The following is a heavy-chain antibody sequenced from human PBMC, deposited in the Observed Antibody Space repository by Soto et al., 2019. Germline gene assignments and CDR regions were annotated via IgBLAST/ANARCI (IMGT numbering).Heavy chain of an antibody. Sequence: QVQLVQSGAEVKKPGSSVKVSCKASGGTFSSYAISWVRQAPGQGLEWMGGIIPIFGTANYAQKFQGRVTITADESTGKAYMGLSSLRSGDTAVYFCARSGLSGYPRGYFDYWGQGTLVTVSS. D-gene: IGHD3-22*01. CDR1: GGTFSSYA. J-gene: IGHJ4*02. V-gene: IGHV1-69*01. CDR2: IIPIFGTA. CDR3: ARSGLSGYPRGYFDY.